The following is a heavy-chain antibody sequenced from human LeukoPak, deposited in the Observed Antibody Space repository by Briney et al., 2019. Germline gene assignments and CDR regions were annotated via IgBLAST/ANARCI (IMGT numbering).Heavy chain of an antibody. J-gene: IGHJ4*02. Sequence: GASVKVSCKASGYTFVKYGVIWVRQAPGQGLEWMGIINPSGGSTSYAQKFQGRVTMTRDTSTNTVYMELSSLRSEDTAVYYCAREWGNKAFDYWGQGTLVTVSS. CDR3: AREWGNKAFDY. V-gene: IGHV1-46*01. D-gene: IGHD7-27*01. CDR2: INPSGGST. CDR1: GYTFVKYG.